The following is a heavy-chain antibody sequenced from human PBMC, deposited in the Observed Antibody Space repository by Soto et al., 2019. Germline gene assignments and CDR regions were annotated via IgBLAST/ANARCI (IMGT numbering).Heavy chain of an antibody. CDR1: GGTFSSYT. CDR2: IIPMLGIA. V-gene: IGHV1-69*02. Sequence: SVKVSCKASGGTFSSYTFSWVRQSPGQGLEWMGRIIPMLGIANYAQKFQGRVTITADKSTSTAYMELSSLRSEDTAVYYCANRGYSYGFVIYWGQGTLVTVSS. CDR3: ANRGYSYGFVIY. J-gene: IGHJ4*02. D-gene: IGHD5-18*01.